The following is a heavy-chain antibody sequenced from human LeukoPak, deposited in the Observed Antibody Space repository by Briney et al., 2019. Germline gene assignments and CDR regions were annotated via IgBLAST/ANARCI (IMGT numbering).Heavy chain of an antibody. CDR2: IYYTGST. CDR1: GGSINSYY. V-gene: IGHV4-59*08. CDR3: ARHYSITGGRLSGYWLDP. J-gene: IGHJ5*02. Sequence: SETLSLTCTVSGGSINSYYWSWIRQPPGKGLEWIAYIYYTGSTNYTPSLKSRVTISVDTSKNQVSLKLSSVTAADTAVYYCARHYSITGGRLSGYWLDPWGQGTLVTVSS. D-gene: IGHD7-27*01.